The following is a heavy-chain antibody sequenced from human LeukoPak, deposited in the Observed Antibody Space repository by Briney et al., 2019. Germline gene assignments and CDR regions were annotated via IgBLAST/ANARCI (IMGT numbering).Heavy chain of an antibody. Sequence: ASVKVSCKASGYTFTSYGISWVRQAPGQGLAWMGWISAYNGNTNYAQRLQGRVTMTTDTSTSTAYMELRSLRSDDTAVYYCARGSPPANWFDPWGQGTLVTVSS. CDR2: ISAYNGNT. V-gene: IGHV1-18*01. D-gene: IGHD6-6*01. CDR1: GYTFTSYG. CDR3: ARGSPPANWFDP. J-gene: IGHJ5*02.